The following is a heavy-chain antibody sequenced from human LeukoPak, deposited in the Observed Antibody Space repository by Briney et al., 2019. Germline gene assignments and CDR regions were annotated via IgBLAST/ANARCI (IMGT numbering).Heavy chain of an antibody. J-gene: IGHJ4*02. CDR3: ARLYVWGSYRYTWGPPDY. V-gene: IGHV1-18*01. Sequence: GASVKVSCKASGYTFTSYGISWVRQAPGHGLEWMGWISAYNGNTNYAQKLQGRVTMTTDTSTSTAYMELRSLRSDDTAVYYCARLYVWGSYRYTWGPPDYWGQGTLVTVSS. CDR1: GYTFTSYG. CDR2: ISAYNGNT. D-gene: IGHD3-16*02.